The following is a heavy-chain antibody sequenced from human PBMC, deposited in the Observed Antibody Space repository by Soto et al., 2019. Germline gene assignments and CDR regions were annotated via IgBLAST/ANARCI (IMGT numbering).Heavy chain of an antibody. J-gene: IGHJ6*02. D-gene: IGHD3-16*01. V-gene: IGHV4-4*07. CDR2: FYPTGKT. Sequence: LEPLSHTSSVAGGYSRGYGGCWTRQPAGKGLEWIGRFYPTGKTNYNPSLQSRLTMSADTSRNQFSLNLTSVTAADTAVYYCARCGLDYGMDVWGQGTTVTVSS. CDR1: GGYSRGYG. CDR3: ARCGLDYGMDV.